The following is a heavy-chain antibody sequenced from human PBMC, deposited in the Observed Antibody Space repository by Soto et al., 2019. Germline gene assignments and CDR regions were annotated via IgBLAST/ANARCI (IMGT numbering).Heavy chain of an antibody. CDR1: AGSISSDY. D-gene: IGHD3-3*01. J-gene: IGHJ4*01. CDR2: IYYSGST. V-gene: IGHV4-59*01. Sequence: QVQLQESGPGLVKPAETLSLTCTVSAGSISSDYWSWIRMPPGKGLEWIGYIYYSGSTNYNPSLKSLATMSVDTSKNQYSLRLSSVTAADTDVYYCARGSDGYRFLDWGHGTLVTVSS. CDR3: ARGSDGYRFLD.